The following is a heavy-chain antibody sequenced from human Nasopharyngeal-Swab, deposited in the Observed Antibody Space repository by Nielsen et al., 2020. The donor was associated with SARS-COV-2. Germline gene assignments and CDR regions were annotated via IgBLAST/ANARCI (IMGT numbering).Heavy chain of an antibody. J-gene: IGHJ4*02. CDR2: IYYSGST. D-gene: IGHD1-26*01. CDR1: GGSISSYY. CDR3: ARRLVGATTEPFDY. Sequence: SETLSLTCTVSGGSISSYYWSWIRQPPGKGLEWIGYIYYSGSTNYNPSLKSRVTISVDTSKNQFSLKLSSVTAADTAVYYCARRLVGATTEPFDYWGQGTLVTVSS. V-gene: IGHV4-59*01.